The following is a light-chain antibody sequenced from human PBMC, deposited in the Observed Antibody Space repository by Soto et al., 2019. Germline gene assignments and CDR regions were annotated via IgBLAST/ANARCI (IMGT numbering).Light chain of an antibody. V-gene: IGLV2-23*02. J-gene: IGLJ2*01. CDR2: EVF. CDR1: SSDVGAYNV. CDR3: CSHAGGSTSVV. Sequence: QSALTQPASVSGSPGQSITISCTGTSSDVGAYNVVSWYQQYPGKAPKLMIYEVFKRPSGVSNRFSGSKSGNTASLTISGLQAEDEADYYCCSHAGGSTSVVFGGGTKLTVL.